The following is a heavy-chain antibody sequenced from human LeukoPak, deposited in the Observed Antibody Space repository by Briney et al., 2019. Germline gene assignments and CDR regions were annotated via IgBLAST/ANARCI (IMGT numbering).Heavy chain of an antibody. D-gene: IGHD6-13*01. CDR3: AKFRGSSWYGPFDY. CDR1: GFTFSSYA. Sequence: PGGSLRLSCAASGFTFSSYAMSWVRQAPGKGLEWVSAISGSGGSTYYADSVKGRFTISRDNSENTLYLQMNSLRAEDTAVYYCAKFRGSSWYGPFDYWGQGTLVTVSS. J-gene: IGHJ4*02. CDR2: ISGSGGST. V-gene: IGHV3-23*01.